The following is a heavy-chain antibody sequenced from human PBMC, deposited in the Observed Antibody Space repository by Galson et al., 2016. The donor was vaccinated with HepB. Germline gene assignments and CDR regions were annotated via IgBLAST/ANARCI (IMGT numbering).Heavy chain of an antibody. Sequence: SLRLSCAASGFSVTSYALHWVRQAPGKGLEWVALISDDGSDGHYADSVKGRLTISRDSSKNTVYLQLNRLTAEDTAVYFCATGGSRGISDAFGFWGQGTMVTVSS. D-gene: IGHD3-16*01. CDR1: GFSVTSYA. CDR3: ATGGSRGISDAFGF. J-gene: IGHJ3*01. CDR2: ISDDGSDG. V-gene: IGHV3-30*04.